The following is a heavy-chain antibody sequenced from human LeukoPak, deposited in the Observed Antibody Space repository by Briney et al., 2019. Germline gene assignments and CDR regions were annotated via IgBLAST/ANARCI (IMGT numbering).Heavy chain of an antibody. J-gene: IGHJ4*02. D-gene: IGHD4-17*01. CDR3: AKGRGTTVTSAANY. Sequence: GGSLRLSCAASGCTVSSNYMSWIRQAPGKGLQWFSVIHIGGTTYYADSVKDRFTISRDNSKNTLSLQMNSLRAEDTAVYYCAKGRGTTVTSAANYWGQGTLVTVSS. CDR1: GCTVSSNY. CDR2: IHIGGTT. V-gene: IGHV3-53*01.